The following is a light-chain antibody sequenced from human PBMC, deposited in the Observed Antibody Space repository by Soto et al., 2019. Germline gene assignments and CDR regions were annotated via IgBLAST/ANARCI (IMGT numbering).Light chain of an antibody. CDR2: DVI. CDR1: SSDVGDYNY. Sequence: QSVLTQPASVSGSPGQSITISCTGTSSDVGDYNYVSWYQQHPGKAPKLMIYDVINRPSGVSNRFSGSKSGNSASLTISGLQAEDEADYYCSSYTSSSTYVVFGGGTKLTVL. CDR3: SSYTSSSTYVV. J-gene: IGLJ2*01. V-gene: IGLV2-14*03.